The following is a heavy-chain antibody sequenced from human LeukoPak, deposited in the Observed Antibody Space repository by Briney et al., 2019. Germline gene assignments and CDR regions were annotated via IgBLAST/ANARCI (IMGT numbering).Heavy chain of an antibody. CDR2: IYYNGNT. Sequence: SETLSLTCTVSGGSISPYYWSWIRQPPGKGLESTGYIYYNGNTNYNPSLRSRVTISVDTSKNQFSLRLSSVTAADTAVYYCGRGGWYKDYWGQGTLVTVSS. CDR3: GRGGWYKDY. D-gene: IGHD6-19*01. CDR1: GGSISPYY. J-gene: IGHJ4*02. V-gene: IGHV4-59*01.